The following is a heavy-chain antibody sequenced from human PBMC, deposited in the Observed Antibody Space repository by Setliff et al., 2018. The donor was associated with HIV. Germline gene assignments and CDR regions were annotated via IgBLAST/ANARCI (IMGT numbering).Heavy chain of an antibody. CDR1: GGSISNNSYY. V-gene: IGHV4-39*01. CDR3: ARGRGDY. J-gene: IGHJ4*02. Sequence: SETLSLTCTVSGGSISNNSYYWGWVRQPPGKGLELIGSIYYSGSTYYNPSLKSRVTISVDTSKNQFSLKLSSVTAADTAVYYCARGRGDYWGQGTLVTVSS. CDR2: IYYSGST.